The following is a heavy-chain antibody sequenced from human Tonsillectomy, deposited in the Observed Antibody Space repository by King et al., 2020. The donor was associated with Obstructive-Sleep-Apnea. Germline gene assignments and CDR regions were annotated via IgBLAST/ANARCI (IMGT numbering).Heavy chain of an antibody. D-gene: IGHD6-13*01. J-gene: IGHJ6*02. V-gene: IGHV3-73*01. Sequence: QLVQSGGGLVQQGGSLKLSCAASGFSFIGAAIHWVRQASGKGREWVGRIRSNPNSYATVYAASVKGRFTISVDESKNTAYLQMNSLKTEDTAVYYCTRRSEAAASGMDVWGQGTTVTVSS. CDR3: TRRSEAAASGMDV. CDR1: GFSFIGAA. CDR2: IRSNPNSYAT.